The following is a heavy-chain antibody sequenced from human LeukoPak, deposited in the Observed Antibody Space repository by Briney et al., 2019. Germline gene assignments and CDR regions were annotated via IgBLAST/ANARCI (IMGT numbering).Heavy chain of an antibody. CDR2: ISGSGGST. D-gene: IGHD3-22*01. V-gene: IGHV3-23*01. Sequence: PGGSLRLSCAASGFTFGTFAMTWVRQPPGKGLEWVSSISGSGGSTYYGDSVKGRFTISRDNSKNTLYLQMNSLRAEDTAVYYCAKSRARREGSSGSIDYWGQGTLVTVSS. J-gene: IGHJ4*02. CDR1: GFTFGTFA. CDR3: AKSRARREGSSGSIDY.